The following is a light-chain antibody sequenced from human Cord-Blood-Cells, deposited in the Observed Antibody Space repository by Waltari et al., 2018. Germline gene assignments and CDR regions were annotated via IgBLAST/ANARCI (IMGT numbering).Light chain of an antibody. J-gene: IGLJ3*02. CDR1: SSNIGAGYD. CDR3: QSYDSSLSGYV. CDR2: GNS. Sequence: QSVLTQPPSVSGAPGQRVTISCTGSSSNIGAGYDVHWYQQLPGTAPKLLIYGNSNRPSGRRDRFSGSKSGTSASLAITGLQAEDEADYYCQSYDSSLSGYVFGGGTKLTVL. V-gene: IGLV1-40*01.